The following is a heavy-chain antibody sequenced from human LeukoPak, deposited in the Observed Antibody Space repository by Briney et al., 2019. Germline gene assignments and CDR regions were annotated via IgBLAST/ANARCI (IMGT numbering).Heavy chain of an antibody. V-gene: IGHV1-2*02. Sequence: ASVKASCSPSGYTFTGYYMHGVRQSPGQGLEWMGWINPNSGGTNYAQKFQGRVTMTRDTSISTAYMELSRLRSDDTAVYYCARFSGVYGGDRVEDYWGHGDPCTVSS. CDR2: INPNSGGT. CDR3: ARFSGVYGGDRVEDY. D-gene: IGHD4-23*01. CDR1: GYTFTGYY. J-gene: IGHJ4*01.